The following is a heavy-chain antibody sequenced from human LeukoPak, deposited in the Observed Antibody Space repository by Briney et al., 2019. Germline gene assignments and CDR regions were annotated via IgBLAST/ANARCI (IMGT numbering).Heavy chain of an antibody. Sequence: SETLSLTCAVSGGSISSSSYYWGWIRQPPGKGLEWIGSIFYSGNTYYNPSLKSRVTISVDTSENQFSLKLRSVTAADTAVYYCARQWFPRPAEYFQHWGQGTLVTVSS. D-gene: IGHD3-22*01. CDR1: GGSISSSSYY. CDR2: IFYSGNT. J-gene: IGHJ1*01. V-gene: IGHV4-39*07. CDR3: ARQWFPRPAEYFQH.